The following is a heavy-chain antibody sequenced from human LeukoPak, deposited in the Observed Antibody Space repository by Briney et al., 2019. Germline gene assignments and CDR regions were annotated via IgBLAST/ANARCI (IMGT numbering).Heavy chain of an antibody. CDR3: AARGYCSSTSCLLEY. Sequence: GGSLRLSCAASGFAFSSYNMNWVRQAPGKGLEWISYIGSSGSPTHYADSVRGRFTISRDNAKNTLYLQMNSLRGEDTAVYYCAARGYCSSTSCLLEYWGQGTLVTVSS. CDR2: IGSSGSPT. CDR1: GFAFSSYN. J-gene: IGHJ4*02. V-gene: IGHV3-48*04. D-gene: IGHD2-2*01.